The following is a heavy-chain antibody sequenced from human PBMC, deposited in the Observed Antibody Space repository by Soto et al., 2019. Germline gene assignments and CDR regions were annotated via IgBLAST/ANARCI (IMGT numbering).Heavy chain of an antibody. D-gene: IGHD3-9*01. CDR2: TYYRSKWYN. Sequence: SQTLSLTCAISGDSVSSNSAAWNWVRQSPSRGLEWLGRTYYRSKWYNDYAVSVKSRITIKPDTSKNQFSLQLNSVTPEDTAVYYCARDLRGYDILTCDVRPDYGMDVWGQGTTVTVSS. CDR1: GDSVSSNSAA. V-gene: IGHV6-1*01. CDR3: ARDLRGYDILTCDVRPDYGMDV. J-gene: IGHJ6*02.